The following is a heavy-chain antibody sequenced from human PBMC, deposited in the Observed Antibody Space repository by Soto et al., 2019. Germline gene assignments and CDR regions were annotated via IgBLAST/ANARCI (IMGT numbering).Heavy chain of an antibody. Sequence: VQLQGSGPGLVKPSQTLSLTCTVSGASVNTGDYYWSYIRQPPGKGLEWLGYIFYSGDTYYNPSLKSRATVSLNMSRNQFSLTLTSVTDADTAVYYCVGTGTTDDFWGQGTLVTVSS. CDR2: IFYSGDT. V-gene: IGHV4-30-4*01. J-gene: IGHJ1*01. CDR1: GASVNTGDYY. D-gene: IGHD1-1*01. CDR3: VGTGTTDDF.